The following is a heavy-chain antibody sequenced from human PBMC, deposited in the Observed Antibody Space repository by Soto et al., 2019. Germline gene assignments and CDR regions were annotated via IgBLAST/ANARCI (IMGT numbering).Heavy chain of an antibody. Sequence: ASVEVSCKASGYTFTSYYIHWVRQAPGQGLEWMGVINPSDNSTTYAQKFQGRVAMTRDTSTSTVYMELTSLRSEDTAVYYCARARGWFDPWGQGTLVTVSS. CDR2: INPSDNST. CDR3: ARARGWFDP. CDR1: GYTFTSYY. J-gene: IGHJ5*02. D-gene: IGHD3-10*01. V-gene: IGHV1-46*01.